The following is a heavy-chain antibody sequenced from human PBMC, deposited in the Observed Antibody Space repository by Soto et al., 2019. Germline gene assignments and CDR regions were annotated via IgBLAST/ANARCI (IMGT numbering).Heavy chain of an antibody. D-gene: IGHD3-3*01. V-gene: IGHV1-2*02. CDR1: GYTFTGYY. CDR2: INPNSGGT. CDR3: ARDLYYDFWSGYWHYYYGMDV. J-gene: IGHJ6*02. Sequence: ASVKVYCKASGYTFTGYYMHWVRQAPGQGLEWMGWINPNSGGTNYAQKVQGRVTMTRDTSISTAYMELSRLRSDDTAVYYCARDLYYDFWSGYWHYYYGMDVWGQGTTVTVSS.